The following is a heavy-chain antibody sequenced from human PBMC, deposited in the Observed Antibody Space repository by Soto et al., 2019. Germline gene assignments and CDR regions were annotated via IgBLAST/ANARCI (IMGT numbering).Heavy chain of an antibody. CDR2: INDDGSKQ. CDR3: ATRAGSPAD. D-gene: IGHD3-10*01. V-gene: IGHV3-7*01. CDR1: GFTFNTYW. Sequence: EVQLVESGGGLVQPGGSLRLSCVVSGFTFNTYWMTWIRQAPGKGLEWVANINDDGSKQNYVDSVRGRFTISRDNAKTSLYLQRASLTVEYIAVYYSATRAGSPADWGQGTLVTVSS. J-gene: IGHJ4*02.